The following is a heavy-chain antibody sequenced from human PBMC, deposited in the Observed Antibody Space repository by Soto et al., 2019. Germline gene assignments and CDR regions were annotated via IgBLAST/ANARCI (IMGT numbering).Heavy chain of an antibody. V-gene: IGHV3-15*01. CDR3: TIDSSYDTNSRPFDY. J-gene: IGHJ4*02. CDR1: GFTFSNAW. CDR2: IKSKTDGGAT. Sequence: GGSLRLSCAASGFTFSNAWMSWVRQAPGKGLEWVGRIKSKTDGGATDYAAPVKGRFTISRDDSKNTLYVQMNSLKTEDTALYYCTIDSSYDTNSRPFDYWGQGTLVTSPQ. D-gene: IGHD3-22*01.